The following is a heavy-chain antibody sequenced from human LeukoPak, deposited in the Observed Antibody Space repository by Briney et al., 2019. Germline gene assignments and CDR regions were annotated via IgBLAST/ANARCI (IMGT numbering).Heavy chain of an antibody. Sequence: GGSLRLSCGGSGFTFSDYHMNWIRQAPGKGLEWVSYISSSGTSIYQSDSVKGRFTISRDNAKNSLYLQMNSLRAEDTAVYYCATASAITSPGTFQHWGQGTLVTVSS. D-gene: IGHD1-1*01. V-gene: IGHV3-11*01. CDR3: ATASAITSPGTFQH. J-gene: IGHJ1*01. CDR1: GFTFSDYH. CDR2: ISSSGTSI.